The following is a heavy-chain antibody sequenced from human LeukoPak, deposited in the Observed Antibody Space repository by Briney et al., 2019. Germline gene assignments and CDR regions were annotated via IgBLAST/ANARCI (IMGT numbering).Heavy chain of an antibody. CDR2: IYYSGST. D-gene: IGHD5-18*01. CDR1: GGSISSYY. Sequence: SETLSLTCTVSGGSISSYYWSWIRQPPGKGLEGIGYIYYSGSTNYNPSLKSRVTISVDTSKNQFSLKLSSVTAADTAVYYCAATQLWLHPYYYGMDVWGQGTTVTVSS. V-gene: IGHV4-59*08. J-gene: IGHJ6*02. CDR3: AATQLWLHPYYYGMDV.